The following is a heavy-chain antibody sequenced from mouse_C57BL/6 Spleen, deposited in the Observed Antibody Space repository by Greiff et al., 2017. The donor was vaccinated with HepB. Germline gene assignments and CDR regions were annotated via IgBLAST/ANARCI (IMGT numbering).Heavy chain of an antibody. Sequence: VKLMESGPGLVAPSQSLSITCTVSGFSLTSYAISWVRQPPGKGLEWLGVIWTGGGTNYNTALKSRLSISKDNSKSQVFLKRNSLQTDDTARYCCARNSVGSYGSSWYFDVWGTGTTVTVSS. CDR2: IWTGGGT. D-gene: IGHD1-1*01. V-gene: IGHV2-9-1*01. CDR3: ARNSVGSYGSSWYFDV. CDR1: GFSLTSYA. J-gene: IGHJ1*03.